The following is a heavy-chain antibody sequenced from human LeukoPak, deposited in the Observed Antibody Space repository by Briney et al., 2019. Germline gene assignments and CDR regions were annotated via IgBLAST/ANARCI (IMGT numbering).Heavy chain of an antibody. D-gene: IGHD3-10*01. CDR2: ISYEGSNK. V-gene: IGHV3-30*03. CDR1: GLTFNHYC. J-gene: IGHJ1*01. Sequence: PGISLRLPYAPCGLTFNHYCKHWARRATGRGLEWVAVISYEGSNKYCADSAKDRFNISRDNSKHTLYLEKQSLSAEDTALYYWTTVWFGELWSFQHWGQGTLVTVTS. CDR3: TTVWFGELWSFQH.